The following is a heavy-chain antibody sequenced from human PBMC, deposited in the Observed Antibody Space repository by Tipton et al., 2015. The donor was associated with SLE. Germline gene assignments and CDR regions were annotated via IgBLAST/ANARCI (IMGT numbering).Heavy chain of an antibody. CDR3: VGADYGDLFDY. Sequence: GSLRLSCEASGFTFSDYGMHWVRQAPGKGLVWVSRINTDGTTTYADFVQGRFTISRDNAKNRLFLQMNSLRAEDTALYHCVGADYGDLFDYWGQGTLVIVSS. CDR2: INTDGTT. CDR1: GFTFSDYG. D-gene: IGHD4-17*01. J-gene: IGHJ4*02. V-gene: IGHV3-74*03.